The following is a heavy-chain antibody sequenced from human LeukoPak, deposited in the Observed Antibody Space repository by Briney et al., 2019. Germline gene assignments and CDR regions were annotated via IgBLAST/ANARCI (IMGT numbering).Heavy chain of an antibody. CDR2: IGGSGGGT. CDR1: GFTFSSYA. J-gene: IGHJ6*02. D-gene: IGHD3-3*01. V-gene: IGHV3-23*01. CDR3: AKDQGPRITIFGVVISADYYYYGMDV. Sequence: GGSLRLSCAASGFTFSSYAMSWVRQAPGKGLEWVSVIGGSGGGTHYADSVKGRFTISRDNSKNTLYLQMNSLRAEDTAVYYCAKDQGPRITIFGVVISADYYYYGMDVWGQGTTVTVSS.